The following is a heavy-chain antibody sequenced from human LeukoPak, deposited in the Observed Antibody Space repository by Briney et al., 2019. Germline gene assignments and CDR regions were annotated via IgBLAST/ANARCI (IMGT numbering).Heavy chain of an antibody. D-gene: IGHD6-6*01. J-gene: IGHJ6*02. Sequence: GGSLRLSCAASGSTFSSYEMNWVRQAPGKGLEWVSYISSSGSTIYYADSVKGRFTISRDNAKNSLYLQMNSLRAEDTAVYYCARESIPVRGYYYYGMDVWGQGTTVTVSS. CDR3: ARESIPVRGYYYYGMDV. CDR1: GSTFSSYE. V-gene: IGHV3-48*03. CDR2: ISSSGSTI.